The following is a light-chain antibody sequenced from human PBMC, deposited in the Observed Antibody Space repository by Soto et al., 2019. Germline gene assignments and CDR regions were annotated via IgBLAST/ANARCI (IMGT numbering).Light chain of an antibody. J-gene: IGLJ2*01. Sequence: QTVVTQPPSASGTPGQRVTISCSGSSSNIGTYSVNWYQQFPGTAPKLLIYLNNQRPSGVPDRFSGSKSGTSASLAISGLQSEDEADYYCATWDDSLNGLVFGGGTKVTVL. CDR2: LNN. CDR3: ATWDDSLNGLV. V-gene: IGLV1-44*01. CDR1: SSNIGTYS.